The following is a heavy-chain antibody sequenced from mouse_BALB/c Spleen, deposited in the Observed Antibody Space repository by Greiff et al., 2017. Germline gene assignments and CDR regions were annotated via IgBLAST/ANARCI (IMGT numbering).Heavy chain of an antibody. CDR3: ARGDGYYLYAMDY. CDR2: INPYNDGT. CDR1: GYTFTSYV. V-gene: IGHV1-14*01. J-gene: IGHJ4*01. D-gene: IGHD2-3*01. Sequence: VQLQQSGPELIKPGASVKMSCKASGYTFTSYVMHWVKQKPGQGLEWIGYINPYNDGTKYNEKFKGKATLTSDKSSSTAYMELSSLTSEDSAVYYCARGDGYYLYAMDYWGQGTSVTVSS.